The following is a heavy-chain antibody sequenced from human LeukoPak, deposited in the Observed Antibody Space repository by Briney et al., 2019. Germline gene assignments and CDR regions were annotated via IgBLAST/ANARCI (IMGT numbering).Heavy chain of an antibody. J-gene: IGHJ4*02. Sequence: SETLSLTCTISGDYIGRINYYWGWIRQPPGKGLEWIVSMSYSGHTYYNPSLKSRVTTSIDTSKNQLSLNLKSVTAADTAIYYCWLEKVVAAYFDSWGQGTLVTVSS. V-gene: IGHV4-39*07. D-gene: IGHD2-15*01. CDR1: GDYIGRINYY. CDR2: MSYSGHT. CDR3: WLEKVVAAYFDS.